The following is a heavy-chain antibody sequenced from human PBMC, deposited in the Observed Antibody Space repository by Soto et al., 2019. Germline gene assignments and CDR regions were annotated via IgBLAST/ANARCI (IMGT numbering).Heavy chain of an antibody. Sequence: QLRLQESGPGLVKPSETLSLTCTVSGGSISSSSYYWGWIRQPPGKGLEWIGSIYYSGSTYYNPSLKSRVTISVDTSKNQFSLKLSSVTAADTAVYYCARSSIAARRSFDWFDPWGQGTLVTVSS. CDR1: GGSISSSSYY. D-gene: IGHD6-6*01. CDR3: ARSSIAARRSFDWFDP. V-gene: IGHV4-39*01. CDR2: IYYSGST. J-gene: IGHJ5*02.